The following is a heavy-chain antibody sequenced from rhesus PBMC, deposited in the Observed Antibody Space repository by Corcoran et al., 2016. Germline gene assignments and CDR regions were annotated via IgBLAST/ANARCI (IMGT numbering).Heavy chain of an antibody. CDR1: GGSITSTYNY. CDR2: ITYRGST. J-gene: IGHJ3*01. CDR3: ATQVF. Sequence: QVQLQESGPGLVKPSETLSLTCAVSGGSITSTYNYWRWIRQPPGKGLEWIGYITYRGSTIYNPSLKSRVTISRDTSKNQFSLKLSSVTAADTAVYYCATQVFWGQGLRVTVSS. V-gene: IGHV4-122*02.